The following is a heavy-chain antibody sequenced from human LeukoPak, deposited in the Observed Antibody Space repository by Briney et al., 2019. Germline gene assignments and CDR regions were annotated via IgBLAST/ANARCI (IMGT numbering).Heavy chain of an antibody. J-gene: IGHJ6*03. CDR3: ARGVPKTSYYYYYMDV. CDR1: GFTLSNYS. Sequence: GGSLRLSCAVSGFTLSNYSMNWVRQAPGKGLEWISYISGSGFTIHYADSVKGRFTISRNNAKNSLYLQMNSLRAEDTAVYYCARGVPKTSYYYYYMDVWGRGTTVTVSS. CDR2: ISGSGFTI. D-gene: IGHD2-2*01. V-gene: IGHV3-48*01.